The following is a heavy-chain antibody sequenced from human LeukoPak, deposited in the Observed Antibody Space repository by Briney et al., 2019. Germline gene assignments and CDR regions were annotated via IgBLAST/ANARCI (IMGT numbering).Heavy chain of an antibody. CDR1: GGSISSYY. D-gene: IGHD5-12*01. CDR2: IYYSGST. CDR3: ARHLNSRYDFPDYYYGMDV. J-gene: IGHJ6*02. Sequence: SETLSLTCTVSGGSISSYYWSWIRQPPGKGLEWIGYIYYSGSTNYNPSLKSRVTISVDTSKNQFSLKLSSVTAADTAVYYCARHLNSRYDFPDYYYGMDVWGQGTTVTVSS. V-gene: IGHV4-59*08.